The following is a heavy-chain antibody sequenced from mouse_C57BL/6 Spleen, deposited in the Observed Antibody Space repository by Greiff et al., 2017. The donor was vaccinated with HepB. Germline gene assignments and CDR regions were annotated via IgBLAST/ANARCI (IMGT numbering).Heavy chain of an antibody. D-gene: IGHD3-1*01. CDR2: ISDGGSYT. CDR1: GFTFSSYA. CDR3: ARDRATTDYAMDY. J-gene: IGHJ4*01. Sequence: EVKLQESGGGLVKPGGSLKLSCAASGFTFSSYAMSWVRQTPEKRLEWVATISDGGSYTYYPDNVKGRFTISRDNAKNNLYLQMSHLKSEDTAMYYCARDRATTDYAMDYWGQGTSVTVSS. V-gene: IGHV5-4*01.